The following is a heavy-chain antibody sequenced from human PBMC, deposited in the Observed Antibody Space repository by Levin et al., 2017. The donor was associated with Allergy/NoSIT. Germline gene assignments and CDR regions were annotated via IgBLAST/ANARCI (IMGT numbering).Heavy chain of an antibody. CDR2: IYWDDDK. J-gene: IGHJ3*02. CDR3: AHFNDYGDYEVPGDAFDI. Sequence: SGPTLVKPTQTLTLTCTFSGFSLSTSGVGVGWIRQPPGKALEWLALIYWDDDKRYSPSLKSRLTITKDTSKNQVVLTMTNMDPVDTATYYCAHFNDYGDYEVPGDAFDIWGQGTMVTVSS. D-gene: IGHD4-17*01. V-gene: IGHV2-5*02. CDR1: GFSLSTSGVG.